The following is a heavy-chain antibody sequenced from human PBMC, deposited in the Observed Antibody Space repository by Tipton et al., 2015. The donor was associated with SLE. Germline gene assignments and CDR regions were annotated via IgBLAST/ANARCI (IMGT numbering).Heavy chain of an antibody. J-gene: IGHJ4*02. Sequence: LRLSCTVSGDSISGYYWSWIRQPPGKGLEWIGYIYNSGSTSYNPSLKSRVTISEDTSRQQFSLRLRSLTAADTAVYYCARHAGDYAFFDSWGQGTLGTVSS. CDR3: ARHAGDYAFFDS. CDR1: GDSISGYY. V-gene: IGHV4-59*08. CDR2: IYNSGST. D-gene: IGHD4-17*01.